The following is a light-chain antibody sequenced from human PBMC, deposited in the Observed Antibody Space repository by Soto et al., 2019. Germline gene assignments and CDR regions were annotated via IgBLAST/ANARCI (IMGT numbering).Light chain of an antibody. CDR2: GAS. V-gene: IGKV3-15*01. CDR1: QSVPSS. J-gene: IGKJ5*01. CDR3: QQYNNWPPIT. Sequence: EIVMTQSPATLSVSPGEDVTLSCRASQSVPSSIAWYQQKPGQAPSLLIYGASTRATGVPDRFSGTGSGTEFTLTISSLKSEDFAVYYCQQYNNWPPITFGQGTRLEIK.